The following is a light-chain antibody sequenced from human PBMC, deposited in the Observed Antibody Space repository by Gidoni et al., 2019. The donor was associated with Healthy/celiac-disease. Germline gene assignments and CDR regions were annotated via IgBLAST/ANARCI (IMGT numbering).Light chain of an antibody. CDR3: QQSSNWPLT. CDR1: QSVSIY. V-gene: IGKV3-11*01. J-gene: IGKJ4*01. Sequence: EIVFPPSPATLSLSPVERATLSCSASQSVSIYLAWYQQKPCQDPRLLIYDASNMATVIPDRFSGSGSGTDLTQIISSIEHEDLAVYYCQQSSNWPLTFGGGTKVEIK. CDR2: DAS.